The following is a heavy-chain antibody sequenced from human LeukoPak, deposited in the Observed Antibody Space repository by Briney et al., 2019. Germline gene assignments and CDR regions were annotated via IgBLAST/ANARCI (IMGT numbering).Heavy chain of an antibody. CDR2: TFAGYSLT. J-gene: IGHJ4*02. V-gene: IGHV5-51*01. CDR3: AAAWDSSSWSPFDY. CDR1: GYNFTPYW. Sequence: GESLKISCQSSGYNFTPYWIGWVRQRPGKGLEWMGITFAGYSLTLYSPSFQGQVTISVDKSISTAYLQWSSLKASDTAMYYCAAAWDSSSWSPFDYWGQGTLVTVSS. D-gene: IGHD6-13*01.